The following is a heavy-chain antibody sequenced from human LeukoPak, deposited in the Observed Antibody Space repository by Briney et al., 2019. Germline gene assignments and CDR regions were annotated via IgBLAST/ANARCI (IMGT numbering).Heavy chain of an antibody. D-gene: IGHD4-11*01. CDR3: ARGAYSNFLYFDY. Sequence: SETLSLTCTVSGGSISSHYWSWIRQPPGKGLEWIGYIYYSGSTNYNPSLKSRVTISVDTSKNQFSLKLSSVTAADTAVYYCARGAYSNFLYFDYWGQGTLVTVSS. CDR1: GGSISSHY. CDR2: IYYSGST. J-gene: IGHJ4*02. V-gene: IGHV4-59*11.